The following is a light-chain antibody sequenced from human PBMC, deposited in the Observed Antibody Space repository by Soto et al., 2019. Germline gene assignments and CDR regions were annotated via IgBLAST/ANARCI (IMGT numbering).Light chain of an antibody. Sequence: DIQMTQSPSTLSAAVGDRVTITCRASQSISSWLAWYQQKPVKAPKLLIYDASSLESVVPSKFSGSGSGTEFTLTISSLQPDDFASYYCQHGLSLSFVQGTKWEI. CDR1: QSISSW. CDR2: DAS. CDR3: QHGLSLS. V-gene: IGKV1-5*01. J-gene: IGKJ1*01.